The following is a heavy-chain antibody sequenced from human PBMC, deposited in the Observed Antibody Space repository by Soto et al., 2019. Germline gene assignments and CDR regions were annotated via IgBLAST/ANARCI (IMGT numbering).Heavy chain of an antibody. CDR2: INWNGGST. Sequence: GESLKISCAASGFTFDDYGLSWVRQAPGKGLEWVSGINWNGGSTSYADSVKGRFTISRDNAKNSLYLQMNSLRAEDTALYYCARAPSYDILTTFDSWGQGSLVTVSS. CDR1: GFTFDDYG. J-gene: IGHJ4*02. CDR3: ARAPSYDILTTFDS. V-gene: IGHV3-20*04. D-gene: IGHD3-9*01.